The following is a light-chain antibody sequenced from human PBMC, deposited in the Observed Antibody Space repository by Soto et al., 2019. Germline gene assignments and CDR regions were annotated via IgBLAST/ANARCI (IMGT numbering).Light chain of an antibody. V-gene: IGKV1-39*01. CDR2: AAS. CDR3: QQYYSYSWT. J-gene: IGKJ1*01. CDR1: QSLTTF. Sequence: DIQMTQSPSSLPASVGDRVSITCRASQSLTTFLTWYQQKPGKAPKLLIYAASTLQSGVPSRFSGSGSGTDFTLTISCLQSEDFATYYCQQYYSYSWTFGQGTKVDIK.